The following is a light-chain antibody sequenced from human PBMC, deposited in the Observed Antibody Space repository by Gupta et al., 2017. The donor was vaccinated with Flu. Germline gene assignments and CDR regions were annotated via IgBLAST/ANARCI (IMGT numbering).Light chain of an antibody. V-gene: IGLV1-44*01. CDR2: NNN. CDR1: SSNIGSNV. J-gene: IGLJ3*02. Sequence: QSVLTPPISESGTPGQRVTISCSGSSSNIGSNVVSWYQQFPGTAPKLLIYNNNQRPSGVPDRFSGSKSGTSASLAISGLQSEDEAEYYCAAWDDSLNGLWVFGGGTKLTVL. CDR3: AAWDDSLNGLWV.